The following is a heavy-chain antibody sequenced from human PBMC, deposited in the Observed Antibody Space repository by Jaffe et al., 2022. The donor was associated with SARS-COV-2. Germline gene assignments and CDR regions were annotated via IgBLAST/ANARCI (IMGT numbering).Heavy chain of an antibody. CDR3: AREISGMDY. V-gene: IGHV1-46*01. J-gene: IGHJ4*02. Sequence: QVQLVQSGAEVKKPGASVKVSCRVTGYTVTRYFMHWVRQAPGQSLEWMGTFNPPSGGKYYAQKFQGRVSMTRDTSTNTFYMELNSLKSEDTAVYYCAREISGMDYWGQGTLVTVSS. CDR2: FNPPSGGK. CDR1: GYTVTRYF.